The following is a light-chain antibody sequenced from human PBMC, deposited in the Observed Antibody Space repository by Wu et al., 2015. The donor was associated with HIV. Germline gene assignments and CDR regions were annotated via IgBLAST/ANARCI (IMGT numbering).Light chain of an antibody. J-gene: IGKJ2*01. V-gene: IGKV3-20*01. CDR3: QQYGSSPYT. Sequence: EIVLTQSPGTLSLSPGERATLSCRASQSVSSSYLAWYQQKHGQAPRLLIYGASSRATGIPDRFSGSGSGTDFTLTISRLEPEDFAVYYCQQYGSSPYTFGQGTKAGDQT. CDR2: GAS. CDR1: QSVSSSY.